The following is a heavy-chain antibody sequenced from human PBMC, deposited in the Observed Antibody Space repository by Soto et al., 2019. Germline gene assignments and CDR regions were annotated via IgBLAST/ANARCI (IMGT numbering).Heavy chain of an antibody. CDR3: AKRVAYSSSSAYFDY. D-gene: IGHD6-6*01. CDR1: GDSVSSNNAA. J-gene: IGHJ4*02. CDR2: TYYRSKWYN. Sequence: QTLSLTCAISGDSVSSNNAAWNWIRQSPSRGLEWLGRTYYRSKWYNHYAVSVKSRITVNPDTSKNQFSLQLNSVTPEDTAVYYCAKRVAYSSSSAYFDYWAQGTLVTVSS. V-gene: IGHV6-1*01.